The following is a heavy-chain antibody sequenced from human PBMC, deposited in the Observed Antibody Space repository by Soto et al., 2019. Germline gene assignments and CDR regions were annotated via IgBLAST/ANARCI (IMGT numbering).Heavy chain of an antibody. CDR2: IYTSGST. Sequence: ASETLSLTCTVSGGSISSYYWSWIRQPAGKGLEWIGRIYTSGSTNYNPSLKSRVTMSVDTSKNQFSLKLSSVTAADTAVYYCARVSSSGWYGEFDYWGQGTLVTVSS. V-gene: IGHV4-4*07. D-gene: IGHD6-19*01. CDR1: GGSISSYY. CDR3: ARVSSSGWYGEFDY. J-gene: IGHJ4*02.